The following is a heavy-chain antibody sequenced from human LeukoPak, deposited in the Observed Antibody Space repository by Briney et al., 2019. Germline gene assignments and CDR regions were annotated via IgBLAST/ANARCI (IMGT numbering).Heavy chain of an antibody. J-gene: IGHJ4*02. CDR1: GFTFSSYA. Sequence: GGSLRLSCAASGFTFSSYAMSWVRQAPGKGLEWVAVISFDGSNKYYADSVKGRFTISRDNSKNTLYLQMNSLRAEDTAVYYCARFRIAVAGTGDYFDYWGQGTLVTVSS. CDR3: ARFRIAVAGTGDYFDY. D-gene: IGHD6-19*01. V-gene: IGHV3-30-3*01. CDR2: ISFDGSNK.